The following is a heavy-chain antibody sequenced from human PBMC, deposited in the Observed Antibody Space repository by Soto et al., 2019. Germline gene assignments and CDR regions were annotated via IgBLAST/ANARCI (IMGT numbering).Heavy chain of an antibody. V-gene: IGHV1-69*12. CDR1: GGTFSKYK. Sequence: QVQLVQSGAEVKKPGSSVRVSCKASGGTFSKYKITWVRQAPGQGLEWMGGIIPVFGTANYAQRLQGRVTTTAGGCRSAACVEVSGLRSDATAVYYCARDCSGGGCFCAHHFYSGMDVWGQGPTVTVSS. CDR3: ARDCSGGGCFCAHHFYSGMDV. D-gene: IGHD2-15*01. J-gene: IGHJ6*02. CDR2: IIPVFGTA.